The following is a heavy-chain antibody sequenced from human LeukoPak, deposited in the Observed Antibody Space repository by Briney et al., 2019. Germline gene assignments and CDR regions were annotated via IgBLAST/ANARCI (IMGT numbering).Heavy chain of an antibody. CDR3: AKGSYYDSSGSFYFDY. CDR1: GFTFSSYA. D-gene: IGHD3-22*01. V-gene: IGHV3-23*01. J-gene: IGHJ4*02. Sequence: GGSLRLSCAASGFTFSSYAMSWVRQAPGKGLEWVSGISGSGDNTYYADSVKGRFTISRDNPKNTLYVQVNSLGTEDTAAYYCAKGSYYDSSGSFYFDYWGQGTLVTVTS. CDR2: ISGSGDNT.